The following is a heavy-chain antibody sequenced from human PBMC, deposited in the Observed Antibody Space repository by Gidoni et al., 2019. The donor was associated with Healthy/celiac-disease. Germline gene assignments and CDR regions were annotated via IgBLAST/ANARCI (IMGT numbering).Heavy chain of an antibody. D-gene: IGHD6-13*01. Sequence: QLQLQESGPGLVKPSETLSLPCTVSGGSISSSSYYWGWIRQPPGKGLEWIGRIYYSGSTYYNPSLKSRVTISVDTSKNQFSLKLSSVTAADTAVYYCARQGQQLVEKHKGGGFDYWGQGTLVTVSS. CDR3: ARQGQQLVEKHKGGGFDY. CDR2: IYYSGST. J-gene: IGHJ4*02. V-gene: IGHV4-39*01. CDR1: GGSISSSSYY.